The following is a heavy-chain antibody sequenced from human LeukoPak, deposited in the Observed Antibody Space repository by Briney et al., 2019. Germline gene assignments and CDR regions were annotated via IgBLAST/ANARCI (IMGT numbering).Heavy chain of an antibody. CDR2: ISAYNGNT. CDR1: GGTFSSYA. CDR3: ARWSFTDLIDY. V-gene: IGHV1-18*01. Sequence: ASVKVSCKASGGTFSSYAISWVRQAPGQGLEWMGWISAYNGNTNYAQKLQGRVTMTTDTSTSTAYMELRSLRSDDTAVYYCARWSFTDLIDYWGQGTLVTVSS. J-gene: IGHJ4*02. D-gene: IGHD1-26*01.